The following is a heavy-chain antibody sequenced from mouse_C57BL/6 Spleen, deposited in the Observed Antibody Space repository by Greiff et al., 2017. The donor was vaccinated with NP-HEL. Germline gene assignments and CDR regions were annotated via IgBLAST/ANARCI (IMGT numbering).Heavy chain of an antibody. CDR2: INPSSGYT. J-gene: IGHJ4*01. V-gene: IGHV1-7*01. Sequence: QVQLQQSGAELAKPGASVKLSCKASGYTFTSYWMHWVKQRPGQGLEWIGYINPSSGYTKYNQKFKDKATLTADKSSSTAYMQLSSLTYEDSAVYYCARGFITTVVATEAMDYWGQGTSVTVSS. CDR3: ARGFITTVVATEAMDY. D-gene: IGHD1-1*01. CDR1: GYTFTSYW.